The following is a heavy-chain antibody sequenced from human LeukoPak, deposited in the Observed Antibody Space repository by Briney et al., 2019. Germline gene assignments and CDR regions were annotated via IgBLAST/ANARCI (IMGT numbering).Heavy chain of an antibody. CDR1: GYSFTNYW. CDR2: IYPGDSAGDSDT. V-gene: IGHV5-51*01. Sequence: ESLKISCKGSGYSFTNYWIGWVRQMPGKGLEWMGIIYPGDSAGDSDTRYSPSFQGQVTISADKSISTAYLQWSSLKASDTAMYYCARHIAAAGTHFDYWGQGTLVTVSS. CDR3: ARHIAAAGTHFDY. D-gene: IGHD6-13*01. J-gene: IGHJ4*02.